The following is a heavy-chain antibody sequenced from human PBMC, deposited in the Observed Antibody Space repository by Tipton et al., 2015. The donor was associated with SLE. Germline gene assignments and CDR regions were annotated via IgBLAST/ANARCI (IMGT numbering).Heavy chain of an antibody. Sequence: TLSLTCTVSGGSISSYYWSWIRQPPGKGLEWIGYIYYTGSPYYKPSLKSRVTISVDTSKNQFSLKLSSVTAADTAVYYCVRDGIAAVYYFDYWGQGTLVTVSS. CDR2: IYYTGSP. D-gene: IGHD6-25*01. V-gene: IGHV4-59*12. CDR3: VRDGIAAVYYFDY. CDR1: GGSISSYY. J-gene: IGHJ4*02.